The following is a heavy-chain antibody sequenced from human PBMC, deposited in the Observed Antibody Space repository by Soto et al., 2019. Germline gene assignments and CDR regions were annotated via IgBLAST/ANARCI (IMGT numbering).Heavy chain of an antibody. CDR1: GFTFSSYG. D-gene: IGHD6-13*01. CDR2: IWYDGSNK. CDR3: ARDQSWGIAAAGNEHDY. V-gene: IGHV3-33*01. Sequence: QVQLVESGGGVVQPGRFLRLSCEASGFTFSSYGMHWVRQAPGKGLEWVAVIWYDGSNKYYADSVKGRFTISRDNSKNTLYLQMNGPRAEDTAVYYCARDQSWGIAAAGNEHDYWGQGTVVTVSS. J-gene: IGHJ4*02.